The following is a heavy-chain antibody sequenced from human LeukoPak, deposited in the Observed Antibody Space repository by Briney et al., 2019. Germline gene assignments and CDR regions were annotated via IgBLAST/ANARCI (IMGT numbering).Heavy chain of an antibody. CDR1: GFTFSDYY. V-gene: IGHV3-11*01. CDR3: ARDTDYDFWSGSQGMDV. J-gene: IGHJ6*02. Sequence: PGGSLRLSCAASGFTFSDYYMSWIRQAPGKGLEWVSYIRSSGSTIYYADSVKGRFTISRDNAKNSLYLQMNSLRAEDTAVYYCARDTDYDFWSGSQGMDVWGQGTTVTVSS. CDR2: IRSSGSTI. D-gene: IGHD3-3*01.